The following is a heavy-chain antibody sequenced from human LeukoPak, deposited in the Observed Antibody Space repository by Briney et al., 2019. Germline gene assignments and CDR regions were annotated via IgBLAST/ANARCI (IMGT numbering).Heavy chain of an antibody. J-gene: IGHJ4*02. D-gene: IGHD3-3*01. CDR2: IKQDGSEE. Sequence: GGSLRLSCAASAFTFSSYWMSWVRQAPGKGLERVANIKQDGSEEYYVDSVKGRFAISRDNAKNSLYLQMNSLRAEDTAVYYCARNSLTRFGGYDFWSGDFDYWGQGTLVTVSS. CDR1: AFTFSSYW. V-gene: IGHV3-7*01. CDR3: ARNSLTRFGGYDFWSGDFDY.